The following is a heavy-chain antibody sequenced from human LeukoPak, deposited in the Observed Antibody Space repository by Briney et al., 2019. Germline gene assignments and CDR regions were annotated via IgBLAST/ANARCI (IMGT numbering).Heavy chain of an antibody. CDR1: GYSISSGYY. V-gene: IGHV4-38-2*02. J-gene: IGHJ6*03. D-gene: IGHD3-16*01. CDR3: ARGKPLDDYLYYYYYMDV. CDR2: INHSGST. Sequence: SETLSLTCTVSGYSISSGYYWSWIRPPPGKGLEWIGEINHSGSTNYNPSLKSRVTISVDTSKNQFSLKLSSVTAADTAVYYCARGKPLDDYLYYYYYMDVWGKGTTVTVSS.